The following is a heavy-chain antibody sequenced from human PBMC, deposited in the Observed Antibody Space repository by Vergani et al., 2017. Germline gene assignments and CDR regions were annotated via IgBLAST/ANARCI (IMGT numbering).Heavy chain of an antibody. CDR3: AGDVGDFWSGYYPLH. J-gene: IGHJ1*01. D-gene: IGHD3-3*01. CDR1: GYTFTSYY. CDR2: INPSGGST. V-gene: IGHV1-46*01. Sequence: QVQLVQSGAEVKKPGASVKVSCKASGYTFTSYYMHWVRQAPGQGLEWMGIINPSGGSTSYAQKFQGRVTMTRDTSTSTVYMELSSLRSEDTAVYYCAGDVGDFWSGYYPLHWGQGTLVTVSS.